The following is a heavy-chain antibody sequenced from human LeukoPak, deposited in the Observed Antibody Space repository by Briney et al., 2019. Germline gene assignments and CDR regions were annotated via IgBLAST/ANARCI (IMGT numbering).Heavy chain of an antibody. CDR1: GGSNSNYF. D-gene: IGHD6-19*01. J-gene: IGHJ4*02. Sequence: PSETLSLTCTVSGGSNSNYFWSWVRQPAGKGLEWIGRIYSTGRSDYNPSLKSRITKSVDTSKNQFSLKLSSVTAADTAVYYCARGLGGWLRLFDYWGQGTLVTVSS. CDR3: ARGLGGWLRLFDY. CDR2: IYSTGRS. V-gene: IGHV4-4*07.